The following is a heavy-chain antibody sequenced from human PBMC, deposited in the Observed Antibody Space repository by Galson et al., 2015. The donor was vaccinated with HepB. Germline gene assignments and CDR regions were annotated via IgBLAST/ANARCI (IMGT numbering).Heavy chain of an antibody. CDR2: ISGSGGST. CDR3: AKYDTGGYYFGVTDC. Sequence: SLRLSCAASGFTFNTYAMTWVRQAPGKGLEWVSVISGSGGSTSYADSLKGRFTISRDNSKNTLYLQMNSLRVEDTAVYYCAKYDTGGYYFGVTDCRGQGTLVIVSS. V-gene: IGHV3-23*01. J-gene: IGHJ4*02. D-gene: IGHD3-22*01. CDR1: GFTFNTYA.